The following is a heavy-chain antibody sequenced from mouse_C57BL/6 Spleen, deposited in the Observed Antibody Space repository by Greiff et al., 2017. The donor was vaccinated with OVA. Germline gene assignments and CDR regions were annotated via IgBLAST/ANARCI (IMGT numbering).Heavy chain of an antibody. D-gene: IGHD2-2*01. V-gene: IGHV14-4*01. Sequence: VQLKQSGAELVRPGASVKLSCTASGFNIKDDYMHWVKQRPEQGLEWIGWIDPENGDTEYASKFQGKAPITADTSSNTAYLQLSSLTSEDTAVYYCTTPWLRRDYFDYWGQGTTLTVSS. CDR3: TTPWLRRDYFDY. CDR2: IDPENGDT. CDR1: GFNIKDDY. J-gene: IGHJ2*01.